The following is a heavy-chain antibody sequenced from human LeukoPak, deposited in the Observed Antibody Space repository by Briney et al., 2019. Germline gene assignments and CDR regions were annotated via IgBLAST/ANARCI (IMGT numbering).Heavy chain of an antibody. J-gene: IGHJ4*02. CDR3: ARDFYGSGSYGYPDY. CDR1: GFTFSSYA. CDR2: ISYNGGDK. Sequence: GGSLRLSCVASGFTFSSYAMHWVRQAPGKGLEWGAVISYNGGDKYYADSVKGRFTISRDNAKNTLYLQITSLRPEDTAVYYCARDFYGSGSYGYPDYWGQGTLVTVSS. D-gene: IGHD3-10*01. V-gene: IGHV3-30*04.